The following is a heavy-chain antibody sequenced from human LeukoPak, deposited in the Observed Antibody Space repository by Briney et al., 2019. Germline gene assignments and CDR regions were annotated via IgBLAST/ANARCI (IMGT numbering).Heavy chain of an antibody. CDR3: AKDQGGGYCSSTSCYMDWFDP. Sequence: GRSLRLSCAASGFTFSSYGMHWVRQAPDKGLEWVAVISYDGSNKYYADSVKGRFTISRDNSKNTLYLQMNSLRAEDTAVYYCAKDQGGGYCSSTSCYMDWFDPWGQGTLVTVSS. CDR2: ISYDGSNK. V-gene: IGHV3-30*18. CDR1: GFTFSSYG. J-gene: IGHJ5*02. D-gene: IGHD2-2*02.